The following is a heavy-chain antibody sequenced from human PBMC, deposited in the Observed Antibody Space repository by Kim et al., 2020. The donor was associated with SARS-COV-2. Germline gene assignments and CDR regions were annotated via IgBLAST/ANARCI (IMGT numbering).Heavy chain of an antibody. D-gene: IGHD3-22*01. CDR2: IYDSGST. J-gene: IGHJ4*02. Sequence: SETLSLTCTVSGGSISSSSYYWGWIRQPPGKGLEWIGSIYDSGSTYYNPSLKSRVTISVDTSKNQFSLKLSSVTAADTAVYYCARRRLYYYDSSGYSAPFFDYWGQGTLVTVSS. CDR1: GGSISSSSYY. V-gene: IGHV4-39*01. CDR3: ARRRLYYYDSSGYSAPFFDY.